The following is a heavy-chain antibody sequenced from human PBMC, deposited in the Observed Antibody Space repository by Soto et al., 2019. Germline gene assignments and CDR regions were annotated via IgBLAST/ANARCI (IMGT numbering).Heavy chain of an antibody. J-gene: IGHJ6*02. CDR1: GGSISSGDYY. V-gene: IGHV4-30-4*01. CDR2: IYYSGST. D-gene: IGHD3-10*01. Sequence: PSETLSLTCTVSGGSISSGDYYWSWIRQPPGKGLEWIGYIYYSGSTYYNPSLKSRVTISVDTSKNQFSLKLSSVTAADTAVYYCARGGGLLWFRAQDYYYYGMDVWGQGTTVTVSS. CDR3: ARGGGLLWFRAQDYYYYGMDV.